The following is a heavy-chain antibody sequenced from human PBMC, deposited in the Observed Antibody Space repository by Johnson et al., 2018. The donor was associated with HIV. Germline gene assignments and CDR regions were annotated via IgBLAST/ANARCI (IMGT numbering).Heavy chain of an antibody. V-gene: IGHV3-11*01. J-gene: IGHJ3*02. CDR3: ARDRGGPERNYDFWSGYYGGDAFDI. Sequence: QVQLVESGGGLVQPGGSLRLSCAASGFTFSDYYMSWIRQAPGKGLEWVSHISSSGSTIYYADSVKGRFTISRDNTKNSLYLQMNSLRAEDTALYYCARDRGGPERNYDFWSGYYGGDAFDIWGQGTMVTVSS. CDR2: ISSSGSTI. CDR1: GFTFSDYY. D-gene: IGHD3-3*01.